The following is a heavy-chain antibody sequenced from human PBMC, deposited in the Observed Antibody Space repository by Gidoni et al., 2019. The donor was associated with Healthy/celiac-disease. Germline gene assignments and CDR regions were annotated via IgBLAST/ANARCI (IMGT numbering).Heavy chain of an antibody. CDR3: ATGSGSYDD. CDR2: FDPEDGEK. Sequence: QVQLVQSGAEVKKPGASVKFSCKVSGYTLTELSMHWVRQAPGKGLEWMGGFDPEDGEKIYEQKFQGRVNMTEDTATDTAYMERSSLRDEDTAVYYCATGSGSYDDWGQGTLVTVSS. D-gene: IGHD1-26*01. V-gene: IGHV1-24*01. J-gene: IGHJ4*02. CDR1: GYTLTELS.